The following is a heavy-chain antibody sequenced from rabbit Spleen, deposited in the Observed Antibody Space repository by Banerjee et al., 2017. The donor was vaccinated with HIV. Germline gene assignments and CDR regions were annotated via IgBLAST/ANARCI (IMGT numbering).Heavy chain of an antibody. CDR1: GFSFSYSDY. J-gene: IGHJ6*01. CDR3: ARDAGTSFSTYGMDL. CDR2: IGGGVSSIT. Sequence: QSLEESGGDLVKPGASLTRTCTASGFSFSYSDYMCWVRQPPGKGPEWIACIGGGVSSITYYATWAKGRFTISKTSSTTVTLQMTSLTVADTATYFCARDAGTSFSTYGMDLWGPGTLVTVS. V-gene: IGHV1S40*01. D-gene: IGHD8-1*01.